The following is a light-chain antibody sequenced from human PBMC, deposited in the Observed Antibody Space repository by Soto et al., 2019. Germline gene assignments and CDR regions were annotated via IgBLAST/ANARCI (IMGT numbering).Light chain of an antibody. Sequence: QSALTQPASVSGSPGQSITISCTGTSRDVGGYNYVSWYQQHPGKAPKLMIYEVSNRPSGVSNRFSGSKSGNTASLTISGLQAEDEADYYCRSYTSSSTPWVFGGGNKLTVL. CDR1: SRDVGGYNY. J-gene: IGLJ3*02. CDR2: EVS. V-gene: IGLV2-14*01. CDR3: RSYTSSSTPWV.